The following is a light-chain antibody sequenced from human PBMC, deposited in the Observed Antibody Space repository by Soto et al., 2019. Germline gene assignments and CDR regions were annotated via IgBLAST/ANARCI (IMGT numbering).Light chain of an antibody. CDR2: GAS. V-gene: IGKV3-15*01. CDR3: QQYNTWLPV. CDR1: QSVSSN. J-gene: IGKJ1*01. Sequence: EIVMTQSPATLSVSPGERATLSCRASQSVSSNLAWYQQKPGQAPRLLIYGASTRATGIPARFSGSGSGTEFTLTISSLQSEDFAVYYCQQYNTWLPVFGQGTKVDIK.